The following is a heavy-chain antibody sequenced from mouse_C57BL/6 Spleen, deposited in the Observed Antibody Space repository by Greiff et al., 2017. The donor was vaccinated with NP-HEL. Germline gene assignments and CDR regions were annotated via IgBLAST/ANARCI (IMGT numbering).Heavy chain of an antibody. Sequence: QVQLQQSGAELVKPGASVKISCKASGYAFSSYWMNWVKQRPGKGLEWIGQIYPGDGDTNYNGKFKGKATLTADKSSSTAYMQLSSLTSEDSAVYFCARSDSNYPLAMDYWGQGTSVTVSS. V-gene: IGHV1-80*01. J-gene: IGHJ4*01. CDR3: ARSDSNYPLAMDY. CDR1: GYAFSSYW. D-gene: IGHD2-5*01. CDR2: IYPGDGDT.